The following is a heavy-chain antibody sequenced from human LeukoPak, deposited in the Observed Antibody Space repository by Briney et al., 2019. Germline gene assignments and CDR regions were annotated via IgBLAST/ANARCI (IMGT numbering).Heavy chain of an antibody. V-gene: IGHV1-46*01. J-gene: IGHJ4*02. CDR1: GYTFTSYY. Sequence: ASVKVSFKASGYTFTSYYIHWVRQAPGQGLEWMGIIKPSGGSTSYAQKFQGRVTMTRDTSTSTVYMELSSLRFEDTAVYYCARDPAGAAAGLLPGVYWGQGTLVTVSS. CDR3: ARDPAGAAAGLLPGVY. CDR2: IKPSGGST. D-gene: IGHD6-13*01.